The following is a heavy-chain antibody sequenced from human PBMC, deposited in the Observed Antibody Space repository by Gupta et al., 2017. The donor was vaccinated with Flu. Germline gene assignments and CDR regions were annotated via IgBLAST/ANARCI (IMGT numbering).Heavy chain of an antibody. CDR2: ISGSGGST. V-gene: IGHV3-23*01. Sequence: EVQLLESGGGLVQPGGSLRLSCAASGFTFSSYAMSWVRQAPGKGLEWVSAISGSGGSTYYADSVKGRFTIPRDNSKNTLYLQMNSLRAEDTAVYYCAKLFGSKVGATWRGFDYWGQGTLVTVSS. J-gene: IGHJ4*02. CDR3: AKLFGSKVGATWRGFDY. D-gene: IGHD1-26*01. CDR1: GFTFSSYA.